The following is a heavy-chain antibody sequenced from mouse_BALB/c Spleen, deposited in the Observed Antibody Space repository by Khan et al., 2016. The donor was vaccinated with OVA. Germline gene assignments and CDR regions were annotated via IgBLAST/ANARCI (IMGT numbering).Heavy chain of an antibody. Sequence: QIQLVQSGPELKKPGETVKISCKASGYTLTDYGMNWVKQAPGKGLKWMGWINTYTGEATYADDFKGRFAFSLETSAKTAYLQINNLKTEDTATXFCSRSNGNYWFAYWAQGTLVTVSA. D-gene: IGHD2-1*01. J-gene: IGHJ3*01. CDR1: GYTLTDYG. CDR3: SRSNGNYWFAY. V-gene: IGHV9-3-1*01. CDR2: INTYTGEA.